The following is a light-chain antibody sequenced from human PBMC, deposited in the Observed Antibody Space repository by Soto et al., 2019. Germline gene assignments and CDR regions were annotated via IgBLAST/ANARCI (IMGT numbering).Light chain of an antibody. CDR3: QQRSNWPGT. CDR1: QSVGTY. J-gene: IGKJ3*01. Sequence: EIVLTQSPATLSLSPGERAILSCRASQSVGTYLAWYQQKPGQAPSLLIYDASNRATGIPARFGGSGSGTDFTLTISSLEPEDFAVYYCQQRSNWPGTFGPGTKVDIK. V-gene: IGKV3-11*01. CDR2: DAS.